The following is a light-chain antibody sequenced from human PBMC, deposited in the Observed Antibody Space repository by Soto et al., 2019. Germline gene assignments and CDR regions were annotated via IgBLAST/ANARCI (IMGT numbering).Light chain of an antibody. Sequence: DIQMTQSPTSLSASVGDRVTITCRASQGIRKFVAWYQQKPGKAPKLLSYVASTLQSGVPSRFSGSGSGTDVTLTINSLQREYVATYSCQKYSIVPVFGPGTKVEIK. V-gene: IGKV1-27*01. J-gene: IGKJ3*01. CDR3: QKYSIVPV. CDR1: QGIRKF. CDR2: VAS.